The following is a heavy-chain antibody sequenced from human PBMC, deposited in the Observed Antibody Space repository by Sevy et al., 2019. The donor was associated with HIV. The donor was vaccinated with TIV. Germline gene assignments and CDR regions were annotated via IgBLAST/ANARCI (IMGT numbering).Heavy chain of an antibody. D-gene: IGHD2-2*01. CDR1: GFTFSNAW. V-gene: IGHV3-15*01. CDR3: ATDSVYCSSASCSYFFDN. Sequence: GGSLRLSCAASGFTFSNAWMMWVRQAPGKGLEWVGRIKSEPHGGATNYATSVKGKLTISRDDSKDTLYLQINSLKTEDTAVYYCATDSVYCSSASCSYFFDNWGQGTLVTVSS. CDR2: IKSEPHGGAT. J-gene: IGHJ4*02.